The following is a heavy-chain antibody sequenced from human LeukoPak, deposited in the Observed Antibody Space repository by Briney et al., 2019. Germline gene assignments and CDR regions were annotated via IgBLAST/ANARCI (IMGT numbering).Heavy chain of an antibody. Sequence: SQTLSLTCTVSGGSISSGDYYWSWIRQPPGKGLEWIGYIYYSGSTYYNPFLKSRVTISVDTSKNQFSLKLSSVTAADTAVYYCATANFDCSGGSCYSYYFDYWGQGTLVTVSS. CDR3: ATANFDCSGGSCYSYYFDY. D-gene: IGHD2-15*01. V-gene: IGHV4-30-4*01. J-gene: IGHJ4*02. CDR1: GGSISSGDYY. CDR2: IYYSGST.